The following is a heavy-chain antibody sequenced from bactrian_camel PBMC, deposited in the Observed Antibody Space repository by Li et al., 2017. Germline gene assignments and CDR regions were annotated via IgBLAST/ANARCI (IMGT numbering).Heavy chain of an antibody. D-gene: IGHD2*01. CDR1: GYLDSSYC. V-gene: IGHV3S26*01. Sequence: QVQLVESGGGSVEVVGSLRLSCAASGYLDSSYCMGWFRQVVGKEREEVAEMDGDGRKRYAESMQGRFSISKDNTRNTLYLQINSLQSEDTAMYYCAAKPGNCVPVTYAGVYYMYWGQGTQVTVS. CDR2: MDGDGRK. J-gene: IGHJ4*01. CDR3: AAKPGNCVPVTYAGVYYMY.